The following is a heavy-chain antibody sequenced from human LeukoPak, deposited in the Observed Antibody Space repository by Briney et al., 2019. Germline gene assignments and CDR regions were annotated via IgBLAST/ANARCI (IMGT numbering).Heavy chain of an antibody. V-gene: IGHV3-7*01. CDR1: GFNFNTHW. D-gene: IGHD3-9*01. CDR3: TRDLMDYDVSTGLHHYMDV. Sequence: GGSLRLSCATSGFNFNTHWMSWVRQAAGRGLEWVANIKQDGSDKYYVDSVKGRFTISRDNAYSSLYLQMNNLRAEDTAVYYCTRDLMDYDVSTGLHHYMDVWGQGTTVTVSS. J-gene: IGHJ6*02. CDR2: IKQDGSDK.